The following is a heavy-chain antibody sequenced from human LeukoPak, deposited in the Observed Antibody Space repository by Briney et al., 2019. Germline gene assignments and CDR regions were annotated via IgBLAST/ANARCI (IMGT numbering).Heavy chain of an antibody. D-gene: IGHD3-3*01. J-gene: IGHJ4*02. CDR2: ISSSSIYI. V-gene: IGHV3-21*01. Sequence: GGSLRLSCAASGFTFSSYGMSWVRQAPGKGLEWVSSISSSSIYIYYADSLKGRFTISRDNAKNSLYLQMNSLRAEDTAVYYCARGFYSTRWGQGTLVTVSS. CDR3: ARGFYSTR. CDR1: GFTFSSYG.